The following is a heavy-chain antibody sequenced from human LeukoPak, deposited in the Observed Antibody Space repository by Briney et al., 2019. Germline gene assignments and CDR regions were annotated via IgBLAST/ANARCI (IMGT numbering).Heavy chain of an antibody. Sequence: TVKLSCKASGGTFSSCAISWVRQAPGQGLEWVGGIIPIFGTANYAQKFQGRVTITTDESTSTAYMELSSLRSEDTAVYYCASPERSSGYYYEYWGQGTLVTVSS. CDR1: GGTFSSCA. CDR2: IIPIFGTA. J-gene: IGHJ4*02. V-gene: IGHV1-69*05. D-gene: IGHD3-22*01. CDR3: ASPERSSGYYYEY.